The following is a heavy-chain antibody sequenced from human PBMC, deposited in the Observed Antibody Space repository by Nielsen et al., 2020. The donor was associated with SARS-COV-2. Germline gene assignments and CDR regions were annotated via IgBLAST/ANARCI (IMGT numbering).Heavy chain of an antibody. J-gene: IGHJ4*02. Sequence: WIRQPPGKGLEWIGYLSSRGLPYSTPSLQILFPISVDTSKNQFSLKLSSVTAADTAVYYCAREGLGYGSGSDLDYWGQGTLVTVSS. V-gene: IGHV4-31*01. D-gene: IGHD3-10*01. CDR2: LSSRGLP. CDR3: AREGLGYGSGSDLDY.